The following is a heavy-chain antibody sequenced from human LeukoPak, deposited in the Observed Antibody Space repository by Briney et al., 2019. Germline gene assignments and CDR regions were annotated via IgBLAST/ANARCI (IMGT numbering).Heavy chain of an antibody. D-gene: IGHD6-25*01. J-gene: IGHJ6*03. V-gene: IGHV3-66*01. CDR3: VRESERQTASDYFYYMGV. CDR1: GFTVSSNY. Sequence: GGSLRLSCAASGFTVSSNYMSWVRQAPGKGLEWVSVIYSGGSTYYADSVKGRFTISRGNSKNTLFLQMNSLRTEDTAVYYCVRESERQTASDYFYYMGVWGKGTTVTVSS. CDR2: IYSGGST.